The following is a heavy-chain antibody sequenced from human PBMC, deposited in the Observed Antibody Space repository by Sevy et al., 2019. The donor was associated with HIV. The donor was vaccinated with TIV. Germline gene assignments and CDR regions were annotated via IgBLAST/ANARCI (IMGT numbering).Heavy chain of an antibody. CDR1: GFTFSSYS. V-gene: IGHV3-21*01. J-gene: IGHJ5*02. CDR2: ISSSSSYI. D-gene: IGHD5-18*01. CDR3: ARLERGYSYGYRGGWFDP. Sequence: GESLKISCAASGFTFSSYSMNWVRQAPGKGLEWVSSISSSSSYIYYADSVKGRFTISRDNAKNSLYLQMNSLRAEDTAVYYCARLERGYSYGYRGGWFDPWGQGTLVTVSS.